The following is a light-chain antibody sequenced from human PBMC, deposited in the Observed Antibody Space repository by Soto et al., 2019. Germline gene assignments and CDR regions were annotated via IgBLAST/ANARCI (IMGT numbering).Light chain of an antibody. V-gene: IGKV3-20*01. CDR1: QSVSSTS. Sequence: EIVLTQSPGTLSLSPGERATLSCRASQSVSSTSLAWYQQKPGQAPTLLIYGASSRATGIPNRFSGSGSGTDFTLTISRLEPEDFAVYYCQHYGSSPLYTFGPGTKVDSK. J-gene: IGKJ3*01. CDR2: GAS. CDR3: QHYGSSPLYT.